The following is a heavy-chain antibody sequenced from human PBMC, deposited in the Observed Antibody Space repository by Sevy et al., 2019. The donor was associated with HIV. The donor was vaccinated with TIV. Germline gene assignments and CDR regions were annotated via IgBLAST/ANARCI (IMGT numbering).Heavy chain of an antibody. Sequence: GGSLRLSCAASGFTFSNNPMSWVRQAPGKGLEWVSSIGGSGGSTYNEDSVQGRFIFSRDNSNNTLYLQMNSLRAEDTAVYFCAKLSCSSTSCYSFDFWGQGTLVTVSS. J-gene: IGHJ4*02. V-gene: IGHV3-23*01. CDR3: AKLSCSSTSCYSFDF. CDR2: IGGSGGST. CDR1: GFTFSNNP. D-gene: IGHD2-2*02.